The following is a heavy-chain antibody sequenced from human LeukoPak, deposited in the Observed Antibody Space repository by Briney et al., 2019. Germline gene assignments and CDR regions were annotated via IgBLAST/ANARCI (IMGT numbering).Heavy chain of an antibody. Sequence: GGSLRLSCAGSGFTFSSYAMSWVRQAPGKGLEWVSAISESGDYTYYADSVKGRFTISRDNSKNTLYLHVNSLRAEDTAVYYCAKDTSIGKYCTSGVCSPFDYWGQGTLVTVSS. D-gene: IGHD2-8*01. CDR3: AKDTSIGKYCTSGVCSPFDY. CDR1: GFTFSSYA. J-gene: IGHJ4*02. V-gene: IGHV3-23*01. CDR2: ISESGDYT.